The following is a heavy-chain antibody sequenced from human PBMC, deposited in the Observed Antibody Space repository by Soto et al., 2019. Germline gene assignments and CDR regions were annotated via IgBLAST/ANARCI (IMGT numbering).Heavy chain of an antibody. Sequence: PVGSLRLSCAASGFTFSSYSMNWVRQAPGKGLEWVSSISSSSSYIYYADSVKGRFTISRDNAKNSLYLQMNSLRAEDTAVYYCARVTEYSYGQPFDYWGQGTLVTVSS. CDR2: ISSSSSYI. CDR3: ARVTEYSYGQPFDY. D-gene: IGHD5-18*01. V-gene: IGHV3-21*01. J-gene: IGHJ4*02. CDR1: GFTFSSYS.